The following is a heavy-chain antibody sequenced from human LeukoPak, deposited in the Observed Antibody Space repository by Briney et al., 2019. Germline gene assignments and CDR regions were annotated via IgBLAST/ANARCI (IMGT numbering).Heavy chain of an antibody. CDR1: GGSFSGYY. CDR2: INPRGST. D-gene: IGHD3-10*01. CDR3: ARHGLWFGEYY. Sequence: TSETLSLTCAVYGGSFSGYYWSWVRQPAGKGLEWIGEINPRGSTNLSPSLKSRVTISVDTSENKLSLKLSSVTAADTAVYYCARHGLWFGEYYWGQGTLVTVSS. J-gene: IGHJ4*02. V-gene: IGHV4-34*01.